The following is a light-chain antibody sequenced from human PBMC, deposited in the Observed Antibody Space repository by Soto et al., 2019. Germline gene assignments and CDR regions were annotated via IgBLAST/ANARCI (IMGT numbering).Light chain of an antibody. CDR3: QSYASSRSACV. CDR1: NSNIGAGYD. J-gene: IGLJ3*02. V-gene: IGLV1-40*01. CDR2: SNN. Sequence: QSVLAQPPSISGAPGQRVTISCTGSNSNIGAGYDVHWYQQLPGKVPKLLIYSNNNRPSGVPDRFSGSKSGASASLAITGLQAEDETVYYCQSYASSRSACVFGGGTKLTVL.